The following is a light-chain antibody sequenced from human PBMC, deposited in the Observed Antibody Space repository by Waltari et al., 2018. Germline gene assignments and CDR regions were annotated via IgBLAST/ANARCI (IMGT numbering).Light chain of an antibody. Sequence: VILTQSPATLSLSPEERATLSCRASQSVSSYLAWYQQKPGQAPRLLFYGASSRATGIPNSFSGGASGADFTLTISSLEPEDVGVYHCYQHSSGYSFGQGTKVEIK. CDR3: YQHSSGYS. CDR2: GAS. CDR1: QSVSSY. J-gene: IGKJ2*03. V-gene: IGKV3-11*01.